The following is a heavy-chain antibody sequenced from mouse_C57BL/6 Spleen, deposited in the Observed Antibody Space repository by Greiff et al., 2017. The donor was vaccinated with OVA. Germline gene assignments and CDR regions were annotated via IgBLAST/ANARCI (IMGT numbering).Heavy chain of an antibody. CDR1: GYSITSDY. Sequence: EVQGVESGPGLAKPSQSLSLTCSVTGYSITSDYWNWIRKFPGNKLEYMGYISYSGSTSYNPSPKSRISITRDTTKNQYYLQLNSVTTEDKATCACAGGSSLYAMDYWGQGTSVTVSS. V-gene: IGHV3-8*01. J-gene: IGHJ4*01. CDR3: AGGSSLYAMDY. D-gene: IGHD1-1*01. CDR2: ISYSGST.